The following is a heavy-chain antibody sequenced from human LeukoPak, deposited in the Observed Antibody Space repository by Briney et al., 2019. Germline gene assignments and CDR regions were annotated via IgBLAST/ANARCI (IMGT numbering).Heavy chain of an antibody. CDR1: GFTFSSYA. J-gene: IGHJ4*02. D-gene: IGHD6-13*01. V-gene: IGHV3-23*01. Sequence: PGGSLRLSCAASGFTFSSYAMSWVRQAPGKGLEWVSAISGSGGSTYYADSVKGRFTISRDNSKNTLYPQMNSLRAEDTAVYYCAKARKYSSSLFVYYFDYWGQGTLVTVSS. CDR2: ISGSGGST. CDR3: AKARKYSSSLFVYYFDY.